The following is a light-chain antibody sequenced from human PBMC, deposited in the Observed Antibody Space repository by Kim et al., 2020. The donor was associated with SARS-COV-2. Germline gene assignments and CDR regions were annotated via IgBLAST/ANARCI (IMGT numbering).Light chain of an antibody. J-gene: IGKJ1*01. Sequence: ASVGDRFSITCRASQSISSWLAWYQQKPGKPLNLLIYDASSLASGVPSRFSGTGSGTEFTLTISSLQPDDFATYYCQQYNTYPWTFGQGTKVDIK. CDR2: DAS. CDR3: QQYNTYPWT. CDR1: QSISSW. V-gene: IGKV1-5*01.